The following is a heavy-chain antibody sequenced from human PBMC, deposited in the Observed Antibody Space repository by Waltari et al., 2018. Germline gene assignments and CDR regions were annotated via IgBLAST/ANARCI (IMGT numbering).Heavy chain of an antibody. CDR2: IGAYNGNT. J-gene: IGHJ4*02. Sequence: QVRLVQSAAEVKKPGASVKVSCKASGYTFSSYGISWVRQAPGQGLEWMGWIGAYNGNTDYAQKFRGRVTLTTDRSTNTAYMELRSLRSDDTAFYYCASSSVCSSTTCDLGYWGQGTLVTVSS. V-gene: IGHV1-18*01. CDR3: ASSSVCSSTTCDLGY. D-gene: IGHD2-2*01. CDR1: GYTFSSYG.